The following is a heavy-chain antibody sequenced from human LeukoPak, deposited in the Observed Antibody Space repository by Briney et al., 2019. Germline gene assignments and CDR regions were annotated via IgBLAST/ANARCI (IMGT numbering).Heavy chain of an antibody. Sequence: GGSLTLSCAASGFTVITNDMTWVRQPPGKGLEWVSVLYSAGNTKYADSVPGRFTLSIDNSKKNLYLEMNSLSPDDTAVYYCARGVEPLAANTLAYWGQGTLVTVSS. CDR1: GFTVITND. CDR3: ARGVEPLAANTLAY. J-gene: IGHJ4*02. D-gene: IGHD1-14*01. CDR2: LYSAGNT. V-gene: IGHV3-53*01.